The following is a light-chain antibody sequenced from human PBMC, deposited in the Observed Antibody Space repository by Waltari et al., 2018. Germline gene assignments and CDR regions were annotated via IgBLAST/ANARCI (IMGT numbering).Light chain of an antibody. CDR1: QSVNSN. Sequence: DKVTTQSPATLSVSPGERATLSCRTSQSVNSNLDWYQQKPGQAPRLLVFGASTRATGIPARFTGSGSGTEFTLTISSLQSEDFAIYYCQQYSTWPPWTFGQGTKVDIK. CDR3: QQYSTWPPWT. J-gene: IGKJ1*01. CDR2: GAS. V-gene: IGKV3-15*01.